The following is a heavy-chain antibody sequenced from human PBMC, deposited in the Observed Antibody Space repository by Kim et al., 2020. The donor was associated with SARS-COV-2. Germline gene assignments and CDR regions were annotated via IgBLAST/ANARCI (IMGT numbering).Heavy chain of an antibody. D-gene: IGHD1-1*01. Sequence: GGSLRLSCAASGFTFSDYYMSWIRQAPGKGLEWVSYISTSTTSYTNYADSVKGRFTISRDDAKNSLVLEMNTLRAADTALYYCARVLRYNWNELDSWGQG. CDR1: GFTFSDYY. V-gene: IGHV3-11*05. J-gene: IGHJ5*02. CDR3: ARVLRYNWNELDS. CDR2: ISTSTTSYT.